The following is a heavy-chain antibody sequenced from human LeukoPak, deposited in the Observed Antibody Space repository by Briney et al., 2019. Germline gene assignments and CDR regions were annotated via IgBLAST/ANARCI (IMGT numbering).Heavy chain of an antibody. CDR3: ARLYCSGGSCYPG. D-gene: IGHD2-15*01. J-gene: IGHJ4*02. CDR1: GYTFTVYY. Sequence: GASVKVSCKASGYTFTVYYMHWVRQAPGQGLEWMGWINPNSGGTNYAQKFQGRVTMTRDTSISTAYMELSRLRSDDTAVYYCARLYCSGGSCYPGWGQGTLVTVSS. V-gene: IGHV1-2*02. CDR2: INPNSGGT.